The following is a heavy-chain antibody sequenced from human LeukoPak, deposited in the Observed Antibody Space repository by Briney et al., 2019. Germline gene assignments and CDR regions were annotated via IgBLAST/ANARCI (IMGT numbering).Heavy chain of an antibody. CDR2: IYPGDSDT. D-gene: IGHD6-13*01. CDR1: GYTFTSYW. Sequence: GESLTISRTGSGYTFTSYWIGWVRQMPGKGLEWMGNIYPGDSDTRYSPSFQGQVTISADKSISTAYLQWSSLKASDTAVYYCARLSGYSSSWYYFDYWGQGTLVTVSS. J-gene: IGHJ4*02. CDR3: ARLSGYSSSWYYFDY. V-gene: IGHV5-51*01.